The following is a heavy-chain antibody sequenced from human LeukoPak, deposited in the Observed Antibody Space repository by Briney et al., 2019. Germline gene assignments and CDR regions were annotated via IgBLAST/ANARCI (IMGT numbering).Heavy chain of an antibody. CDR3: ASGFVYDSSGYHNDAFDI. Sequence: WASVTVSFKASGYTFTSYGISWVRQAPGQGLEWMGWISAYNGNTNYAQKLQGRVTMTTDTSTSTAYMELRSLRSDDTAVYYCASGFVYDSSGYHNDAFDIWGQGTMVTVSS. CDR1: GYTFTSYG. CDR2: ISAYNGNT. D-gene: IGHD3-22*01. V-gene: IGHV1-18*01. J-gene: IGHJ3*02.